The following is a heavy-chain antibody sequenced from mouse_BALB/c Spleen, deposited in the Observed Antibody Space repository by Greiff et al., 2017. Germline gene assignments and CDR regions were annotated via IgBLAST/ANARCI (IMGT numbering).Heavy chain of an antibody. CDR2: IRLKSNNYAT. CDR3: TRFYYDYDYAMDY. V-gene: IGHV6-6*02. Sequence: EVKLQESGGGLVQPGGSMKLSCVASGFTFSNYWMNWVRQSPEKGLEWVAEIRLKSNNYATHYAESVKGRFTISRDDSKSSVYLQMNNLRAEDTGIYYCTRFYYDYDYAMDYWGQGTSVTVSS. J-gene: IGHJ4*01. D-gene: IGHD2-4*01. CDR1: GFTFSNYW.